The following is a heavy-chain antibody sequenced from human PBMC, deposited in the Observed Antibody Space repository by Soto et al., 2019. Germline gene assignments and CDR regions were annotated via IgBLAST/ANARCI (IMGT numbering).Heavy chain of an antibody. CDR1: GYTLTNYA. CDR3: ARDGARITIFGVVYYFDH. CDR2: INAGNGNT. Sequence: GASVKVSCKASGYTLTNYAMHWVRQAPGQRLEWMGWINAGNGNTKYSQKFQGRVTITRDTSATTVYMELSSLRSEDTAVYYCARDGARITIFGVVYYFDHWGQGTLVTVSS. V-gene: IGHV1-3*01. J-gene: IGHJ4*02. D-gene: IGHD3-3*01.